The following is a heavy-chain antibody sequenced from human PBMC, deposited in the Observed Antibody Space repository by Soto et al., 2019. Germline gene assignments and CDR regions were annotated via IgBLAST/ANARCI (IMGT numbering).Heavy chain of an antibody. CDR1: GGSISSGDYY. CDR3: AREGVYDSSGYFRFDP. D-gene: IGHD3-22*01. CDR2: IYYSGST. J-gene: IGHJ5*02. V-gene: IGHV4-30-4*01. Sequence: SETLSLTCTVSGGSISSGDYYWSWIRQPPGKGLEWIGSIYYSGSTYYNPSLKSRVTISVDTSKNQFSLKLSSVTAADTAVYYCAREGVYDSSGYFRFDPWGQGTLVTVSS.